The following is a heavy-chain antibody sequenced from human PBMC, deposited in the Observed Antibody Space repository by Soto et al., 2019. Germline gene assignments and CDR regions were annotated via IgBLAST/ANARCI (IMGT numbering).Heavy chain of an antibody. CDR1: GYTFTSCT. D-gene: IGHD3-10*01. Sequence: QGQLVQSGAEVKKPGASVKVSCKASGYTFTSCTMHWVRQAPGQRPEWMGWINIAKGNTQYSQKLQGRVTFTRDTSASTAYMELSTLRSEDTAVYYCARSSGSFYTLGHWGQGTLVTVSS. CDR3: ARSSGSFYTLGH. CDR2: INIAKGNT. J-gene: IGHJ4*02. V-gene: IGHV1-3*04.